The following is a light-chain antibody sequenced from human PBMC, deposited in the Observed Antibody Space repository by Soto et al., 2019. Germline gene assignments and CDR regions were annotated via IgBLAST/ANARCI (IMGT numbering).Light chain of an antibody. V-gene: IGKV1-27*01. J-gene: IGKJ5*01. CDR3: QKYNSATLT. CDR1: QSVYKW. CDR2: ATS. Sequence: DIQMTQFPSTLSASVGDRVTITWWASQSVYKWLAWLQKKPGKVPKLLIYATSTLHSGVPSRLSGSGYGTDFTLTISSMKDEDVATYYCQKYNSATLTFGHGTRLEIK.